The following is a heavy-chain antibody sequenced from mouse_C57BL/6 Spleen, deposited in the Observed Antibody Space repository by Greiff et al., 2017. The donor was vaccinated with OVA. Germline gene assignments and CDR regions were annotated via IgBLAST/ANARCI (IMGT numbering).Heavy chain of an antibody. J-gene: IGHJ3*01. CDR2: IYPGDGDT. V-gene: IGHV1-82*01. Sequence: VQLQQSGPELVKPGASVKISCKASGYAFSSSWMNWVKQRPGKGLEWIGRIYPGDGDTNYNGKFKGKATLTADKSSSTAYMQLSSLTSEDSAVYVCARSEDYSNYGWFAYWGQGTLVTVSA. D-gene: IGHD2-5*01. CDR1: GYAFSSSW. CDR3: ARSEDYSNYGWFAY.